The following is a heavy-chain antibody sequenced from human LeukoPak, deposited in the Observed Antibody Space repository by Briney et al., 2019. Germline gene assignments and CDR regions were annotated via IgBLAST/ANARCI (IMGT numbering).Heavy chain of an antibody. CDR3: ARVGGGQRFGPDCMDG. CDR2: INPNIGAT. V-gene: IGHV1-2*02. Sequence: ASVKVSCKASGYTFTGYFMHWVRQAPGQGLEWMGWINPNIGATKYARKFQGRVTMTRDTSISTAYMELSRLRAEDTAVYYCARVGGGQRFGPDCMDGWGQGTTVTVSS. J-gene: IGHJ6*02. D-gene: IGHD3-10*01. CDR1: GYTFTGYF.